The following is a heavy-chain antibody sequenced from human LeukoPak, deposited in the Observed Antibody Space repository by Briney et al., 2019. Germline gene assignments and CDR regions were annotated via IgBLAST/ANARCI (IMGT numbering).Heavy chain of an antibody. Sequence: ASVKVSCKAPGGTFSSYAISWVRQAPGQGLEWMGGIIPIFGTANYAQKFQGRVTITADKSTSTAYMELSSQRSEDTAVYYCARDRERFGEFYYYYGMDVWGKGTTVTVSS. CDR3: ARDRERFGEFYYYYGMDV. J-gene: IGHJ6*04. CDR1: GGTFSSYA. CDR2: IIPIFGTA. D-gene: IGHD3-10*01. V-gene: IGHV1-69*06.